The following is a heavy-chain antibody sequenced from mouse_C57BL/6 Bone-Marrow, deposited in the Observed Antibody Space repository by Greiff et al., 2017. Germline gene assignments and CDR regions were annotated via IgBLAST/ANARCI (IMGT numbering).Heavy chain of an antibody. CDR3: ARIITVVAEGYAMDY. CDR2: IPPNSGST. J-gene: IGHJ4*01. V-gene: IGHV1-64*01. CDR1: GYTFTSYW. Sequence: VQLQQSGAELVKPGASVKLSCKASGYTFTSYWMHWVKQRPGQGLEWIGMIPPNSGSTNYNEKFKSKATLTGDKSSRTAYMQLSSLTSEVSAVDSCARIITVVAEGYAMDYWGQGTSVTVSS. D-gene: IGHD1-1*01.